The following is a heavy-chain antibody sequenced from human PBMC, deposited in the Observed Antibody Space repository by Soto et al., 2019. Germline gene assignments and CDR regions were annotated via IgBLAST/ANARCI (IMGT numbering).Heavy chain of an antibody. CDR1: GYTFISYW. J-gene: IGHJ4*02. D-gene: IGHD3-16*02. CDR3: ARIIAASGTGFDY. V-gene: IGHV5-51*01. CDR2: IYPGDSDT. Sequence: EVQLVQSGAEMKKPGESLKISCKGSGYTFISYWIGWVRQKPGKGLGWMGMIYPGDSDTRYSPSFQGQVTISADKSINTAYLQWSSLEASDTAVYYCARIIAASGTGFDYWGQGTLVAVSS.